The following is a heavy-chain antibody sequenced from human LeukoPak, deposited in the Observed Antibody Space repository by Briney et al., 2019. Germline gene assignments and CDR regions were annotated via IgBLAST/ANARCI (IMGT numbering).Heavy chain of an antibody. D-gene: IGHD4-17*01. CDR3: ARTIDDYGDWFDP. CDR1: RGTFTTYS. J-gene: IGHJ5*02. V-gene: IGHV1-69*15. CDR2: VLPMFRKT. Sequence: GSSVKISCKTSRGTFTTYSIAWVRQAPGQGLELMGRVLPMFRKTYYAQNFQGRVTITADDSTSTAYMELSSLRSEDTAVYYCARTIDDYGDWFDPWGQGTLVTVPS.